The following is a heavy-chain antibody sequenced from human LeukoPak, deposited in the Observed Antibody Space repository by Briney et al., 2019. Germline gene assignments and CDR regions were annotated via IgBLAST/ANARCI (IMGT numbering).Heavy chain of an antibody. Sequence: GGSLRLSCAASGFTFSSDWMSWVRQAPGKGLEWVANIKQDGSEKYYVDSVKGRFTISRDNAKNSLYLQMNSLRAEDTAVYYCAREGGLESYWGQGTLVTVSS. J-gene: IGHJ4*02. CDR3: AREGGLESY. D-gene: IGHD3/OR15-3a*01. V-gene: IGHV3-7*01. CDR1: GFTFSSDW. CDR2: IKQDGSEK.